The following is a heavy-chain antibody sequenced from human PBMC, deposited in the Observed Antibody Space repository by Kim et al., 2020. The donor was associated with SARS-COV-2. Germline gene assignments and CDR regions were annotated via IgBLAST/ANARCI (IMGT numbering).Heavy chain of an antibody. CDR3: ARDLGVAEWYFDY. CDR1: GFTFSSYS. CDR2: ISSSSSYI. D-gene: IGHD3-3*01. Sequence: GGSLRLFCAASGFTFSSYSMNWVRQAPGKGLEWVSSISSSSSYIYYADSVKGRFTISRDNAKNSLYLQMNSLRAEDTAVYYCARDLGVAEWYFDYWGQGTLVTVSS. J-gene: IGHJ4*02. V-gene: IGHV3-21*01.